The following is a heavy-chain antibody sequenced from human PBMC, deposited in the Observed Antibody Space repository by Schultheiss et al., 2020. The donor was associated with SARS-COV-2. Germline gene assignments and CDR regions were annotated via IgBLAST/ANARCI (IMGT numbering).Heavy chain of an antibody. D-gene: IGHD6-13*01. V-gene: IGHV4-34*01. J-gene: IGHJ4*02. CDR3: ATSSSWFCDY. Sequence: SETLSLTCAVYGGSFSGYYWSWIRQPPGKGLEWIGEINHSASTNYNPSLESRVTISVDTSKNQFSLRLSSVTAADTAVYYCATSSSWFCDYWGQGTLVTVSS. CDR1: GGSFSGYY. CDR2: INHSAST.